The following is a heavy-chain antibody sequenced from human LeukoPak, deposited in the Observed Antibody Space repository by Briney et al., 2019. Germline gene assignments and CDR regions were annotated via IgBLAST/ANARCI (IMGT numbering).Heavy chain of an antibody. CDR2: INHSGST. J-gene: IGHJ3*02. V-gene: IGHV4-34*01. CDR3: ARGRRDDYNVDAFDI. D-gene: IGHD5-24*01. Sequence: SETLSLTCAVYGGSFSGYYWSWIRQPPGKGLEWIGEINHSGSTNYNPSLKSRVTISVDTSKNQFSLKLSSVTAADTAVYYCARGRRDDYNVDAFDIWGQGTVVTVSS. CDR1: GGSFSGYY.